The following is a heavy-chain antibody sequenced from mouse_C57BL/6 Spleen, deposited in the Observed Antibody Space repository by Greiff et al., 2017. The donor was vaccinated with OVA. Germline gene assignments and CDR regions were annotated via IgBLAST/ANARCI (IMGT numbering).Heavy chain of an antibody. V-gene: IGHV1-53*01. D-gene: IGHD1-1*01. CDR2: INPSNGGT. CDR1: GYTFTSYW. Sequence: QVQLKQSGTELVKPGASVKLSCKASGYTFTSYWMHWVKQRPGQGLEWIGNINPSNGGTNYNEKFKSKATLTVDKSSSTAYMQLSSLTSEDSAVYYCALSPTVVAGDYWGQGTTLTVSS. CDR3: ALSPTVVAGDY. J-gene: IGHJ2*01.